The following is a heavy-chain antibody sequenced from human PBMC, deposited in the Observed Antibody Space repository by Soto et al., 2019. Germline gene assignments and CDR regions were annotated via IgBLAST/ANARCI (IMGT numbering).Heavy chain of an antibody. D-gene: IGHD3-16*02. V-gene: IGHV3-11*01. CDR3: ARPSAVPSTSLDLFDY. J-gene: IGHJ4*02. Sequence: QVQLVESGGGLVKPGGSLRLSCAASGFTFSDYYMSWIRQAPGKGLEWVSYISRSSITIYYADSVKGRCTISRDNAKNSLYLQMNSLRAEDTAVYYCARPSAVPSTSLDLFDYWGQGTLVTASS. CDR2: ISRSSITI. CDR1: GFTFSDYY.